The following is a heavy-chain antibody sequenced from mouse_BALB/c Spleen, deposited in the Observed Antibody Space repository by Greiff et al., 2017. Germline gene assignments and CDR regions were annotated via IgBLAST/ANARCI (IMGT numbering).Heavy chain of an antibody. CDR3: ARHFYYGSRIWYFDV. J-gene: IGHJ1*01. V-gene: IGHV5-9-3*01. D-gene: IGHD1-1*01. CDR1: GFTFSSYA. Sequence: DVMLVESGGGLVKPGGSLKLSCAASGFTFSSYAMSWVRQTPEKRLEWVATISSGGSYTYYPDSVKGRFTISRDNAKNTLYLQMSSLRSEDTAMYYCARHFYYGSRIWYFDVWGAGTTVTVSS. CDR2: ISSGGSYT.